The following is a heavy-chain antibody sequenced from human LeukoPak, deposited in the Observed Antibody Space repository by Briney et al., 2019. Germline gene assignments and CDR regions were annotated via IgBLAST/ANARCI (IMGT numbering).Heavy chain of an antibody. D-gene: IGHD3-22*01. CDR3: AKDPAYYYDSSGYPSDY. CDR1: GFTFSSYA. J-gene: IGHJ4*02. CDR2: ISYDGSNK. Sequence: PGGSLRLSCAASGFTFSSYAMHWVRQAPGKGLEWVAVISYDGSNKYYADSVKGRFTISRDNSKNTLYLQMNSLRAEDTAVYYCAKDPAYYYDSSGYPSDYWGQGTLVTVSS. V-gene: IGHV3-30-3*01.